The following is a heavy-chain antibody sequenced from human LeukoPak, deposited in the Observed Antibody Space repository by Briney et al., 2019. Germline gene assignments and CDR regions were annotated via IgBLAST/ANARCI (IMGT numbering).Heavy chain of an antibody. CDR3: ARHVLRFLELDV. Sequence: SETLSLTCTVSGGSISSSSYYWGWIRQPPGKGLEWIGSIYYSGSTYYDPSLKSRVTISVDTSKNQFSLKLSSVTAADTAVYYCARHVLRFLELDVWGQGTTVTVSS. J-gene: IGHJ6*02. V-gene: IGHV4-39*01. CDR2: IYYSGST. CDR1: GGSISSSSYY. D-gene: IGHD3-3*01.